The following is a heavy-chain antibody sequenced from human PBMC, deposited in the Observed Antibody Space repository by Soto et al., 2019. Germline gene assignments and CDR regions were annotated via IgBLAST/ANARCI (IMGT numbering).Heavy chain of an antibody. Sequence: QVQLVQSGAEVKKPGSSMKVSCKASGGTFSSYAISWVRQAPGQGLEWMGGIIPIFGTANYAQKFQGRVTITADESTSTADMELSSLRSEDTAVYYCARVLKGYYDSSGYAFDIWGQGTMVTVSS. V-gene: IGHV1-69*01. CDR2: IIPIFGTA. D-gene: IGHD3-22*01. CDR1: GGTFSSYA. J-gene: IGHJ3*02. CDR3: ARVLKGYYDSSGYAFDI.